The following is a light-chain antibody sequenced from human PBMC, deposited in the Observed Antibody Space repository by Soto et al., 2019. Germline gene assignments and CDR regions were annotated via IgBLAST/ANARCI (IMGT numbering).Light chain of an antibody. CDR3: LHHHNSPPT. CDR1: QGISNH. V-gene: IGKV1-17*03. J-gene: IGKJ5*01. Sequence: DIEMTQSPSAMAASLGDRVTITCRASQGISNHLVWFQQKPGKVPKRLIYDASSLQAGVPSRFSGSGSGTDFTLTISSLPPEDFETYYCLHHHNSPPTFGQGTRLEIK. CDR2: DAS.